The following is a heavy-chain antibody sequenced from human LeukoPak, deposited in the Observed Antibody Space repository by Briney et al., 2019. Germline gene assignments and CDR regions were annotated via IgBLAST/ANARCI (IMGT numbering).Heavy chain of an antibody. CDR2: IKQDGSEK. CDR1: GFTFSSYW. D-gene: IGHD4-17*01. J-gene: IGHJ4*02. CDR3: AVTTVGFALDY. V-gene: IGHV3-7*01. Sequence: GGSLRLSCAASGFTFSSYWMSWVRQAPGKGLEWVANIKQDGSEKYYVDSVKGRFTISRDNAKNSLYLQMNSLRAEDTAVYYCAVTTVGFALDYWGQGTLVTVSS.